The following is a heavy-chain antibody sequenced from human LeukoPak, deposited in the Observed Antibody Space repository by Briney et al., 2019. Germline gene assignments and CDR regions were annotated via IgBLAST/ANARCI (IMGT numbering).Heavy chain of an antibody. J-gene: IGHJ4*02. CDR2: IWYDGSRK. D-gene: IGHD3-3*01. Sequence: PGRSLRLSCAASGFTFSSYGMHWVRQAPGEGLEWETVIWYDGSRKYYADSVKGRFTISRDNSKNTLYLQMNSLRAEDTAVYYCARGFGGYYSFFDYWGQGTLVTVSS. V-gene: IGHV3-33*01. CDR3: ARGFGGYYSFFDY. CDR1: GFTFSSYG.